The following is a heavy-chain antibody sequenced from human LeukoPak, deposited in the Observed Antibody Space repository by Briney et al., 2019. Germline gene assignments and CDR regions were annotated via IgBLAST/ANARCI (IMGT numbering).Heavy chain of an antibody. CDR2: IKYDGSNK. D-gene: IGHD6-19*01. CDR3: AREPEYSSGWPYYFDY. CDR1: GFTFSSYG. J-gene: IGHJ4*02. V-gene: IGHV3-33*01. Sequence: PGRSLRLSCAASGFTFSSYGMHWVRQAPGKGLEWVAVIKYDGSNKYYADSVKGRFTISRDNSKNTLYLQMNSLRAEDTAVYYCAREPEYSSGWPYYFDYWGQGTLVTVCS.